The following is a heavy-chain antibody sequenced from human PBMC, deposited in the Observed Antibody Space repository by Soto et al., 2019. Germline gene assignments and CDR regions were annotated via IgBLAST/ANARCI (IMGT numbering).Heavy chain of an antibody. D-gene: IGHD3-16*02. CDR1: GGSFSGYY. J-gene: IGHJ4*02. CDR2: INHSGSS. Sequence: QVQLQQWGAGLLKPSETLSLTCAVYGGSFSGYYWSWIRQPPGKGLEWIGEINHSGSSNYNPSLTRRVTISVDTSKTQFSLKLSSVTAADTAVYYCAKGGVWGSYRFDYWGQGTLVTVSS. V-gene: IGHV4-34*01. CDR3: AKGGVWGSYRFDY.